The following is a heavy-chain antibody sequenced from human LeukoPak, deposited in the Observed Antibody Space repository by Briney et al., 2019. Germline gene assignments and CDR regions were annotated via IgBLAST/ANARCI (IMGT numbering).Heavy chain of an antibody. D-gene: IGHD3-10*01. Sequence: SETLSLTCTVSGGSIGSSSYYWGWIRQPPGKGLEWIGSIYYSGSTYYNPSLKSRVTISVDTSKNQFSLKLSSVTAADTAVYYCARTMVPSGFDYWGQGTLVTVSS. V-gene: IGHV4-39*07. CDR3: ARTMVPSGFDY. CDR1: GGSIGSSSYY. J-gene: IGHJ4*02. CDR2: IYYSGST.